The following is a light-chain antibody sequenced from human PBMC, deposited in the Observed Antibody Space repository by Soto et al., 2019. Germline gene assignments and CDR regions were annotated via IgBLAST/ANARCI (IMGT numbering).Light chain of an antibody. J-gene: IGKJ2*01. CDR3: QQRSNGGMYT. CDR1: QSVSRY. CDR2: GVS. V-gene: IGKV3-11*01. Sequence: EIVLTQSPATLSLSPGERATLSCRASQSVSRYLAWFQQKPGQAPRLLIYGVSNRATGIPARFSGSGSGTDFTLTISSLEPEDFAVYYCQQRSNGGMYTFGQGTKLEIK.